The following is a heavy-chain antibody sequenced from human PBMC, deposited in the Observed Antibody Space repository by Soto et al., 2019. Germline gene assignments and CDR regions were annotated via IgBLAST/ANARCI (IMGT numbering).Heavy chain of an antibody. CDR2: FDPEDGET. CDR3: ATINLYNKVGATSRDY. D-gene: IGHD1-26*01. Sequence: ASVKVSCKVSGYTLTELSMHWVRQAPGKGLEWMGGFDPEDGETIYAQKFQGRVTMTEDTSTDTAYMELSSLRSEDTAVYYCATINLYNKVGATSRDYWGQGTLVTVSS. J-gene: IGHJ4*02. CDR1: GYTLTELS. V-gene: IGHV1-24*01.